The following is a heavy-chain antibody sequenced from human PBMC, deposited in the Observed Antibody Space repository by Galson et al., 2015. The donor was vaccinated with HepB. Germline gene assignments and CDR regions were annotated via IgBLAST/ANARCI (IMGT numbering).Heavy chain of an antibody. V-gene: IGHV3-30*02. D-gene: IGHD5-24*01. CDR2: IRYDGSNK. CDR1: GFTFSSYG. CDR3: AKAVDGYTNLLVDY. J-gene: IGHJ4*02. Sequence: SLRLSCAASGFTFSSYGMHWVRQAPGKGLEWVAFIRYDGSNKYYADSVKGRFTISRDNSKNTLYLQMNSLRAEDTAVYYCAKAVDGYTNLLVDYWGQGTLVTVSS.